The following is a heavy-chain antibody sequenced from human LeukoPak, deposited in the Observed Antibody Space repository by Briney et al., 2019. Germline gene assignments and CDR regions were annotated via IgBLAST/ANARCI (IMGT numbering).Heavy chain of an antibody. CDR2: IDPNSGGT. V-gene: IGHV1-2*02. D-gene: IGHD2-2*01. Sequence: ASVKVSCKTSGYTFTDYYLHWLRQAPGQGPEWVGRIDPNSGGTHYAQKFQGRVTVTRDTSTSTVYMDLSGLRSDDTAVYYCARVPGPYTTSCLHYWGQGTLATVSS. CDR3: ARVPGPYTTSCLHY. J-gene: IGHJ4*02. CDR1: GYTFTDYY.